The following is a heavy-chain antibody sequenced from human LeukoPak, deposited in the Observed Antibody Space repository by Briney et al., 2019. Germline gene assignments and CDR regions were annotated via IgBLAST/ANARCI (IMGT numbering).Heavy chain of an antibody. Sequence: GGSLRLSCAASGFTFSSYGMHWVRQAPGKGLEWVAVISYDGSNKYYADSVKGRFTISRDNSKNTLYLQMNSLRAEDTAVYYCAKRSGSTWGHFDYWGQGTLVTVSS. CDR2: ISYDGSNK. CDR1: GFTFSSYG. D-gene: IGHD6-19*01. J-gene: IGHJ4*02. V-gene: IGHV3-30*18. CDR3: AKRSGSTWGHFDY.